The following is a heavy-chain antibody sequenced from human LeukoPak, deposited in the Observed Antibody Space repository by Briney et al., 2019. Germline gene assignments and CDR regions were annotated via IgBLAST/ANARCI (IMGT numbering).Heavy chain of an antibody. J-gene: IGHJ4*02. CDR1: GGSISSYY. CDR2: IYYSGST. V-gene: IGHV4-59*01. D-gene: IGHD1-26*01. CDR3: ARTTSSGSYYFDY. Sequence: SETLSLTCTVSGGSISSYYWSWIRQPPGKGLEWIGYIYYSGSTNYNPSLKSRVTISVDTSKNQFSLKLSSVTAADTAVYYCARTTSSGSYYFDYWGQGTLVTVSS.